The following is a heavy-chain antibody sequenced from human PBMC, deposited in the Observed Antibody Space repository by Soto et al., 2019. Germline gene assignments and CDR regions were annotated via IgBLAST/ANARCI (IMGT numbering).Heavy chain of an antibody. V-gene: IGHV4-31*03. CDR1: GGSISSGGYY. J-gene: IGHJ4*02. CDR3: ARGRLVVVAAAGYFDY. D-gene: IGHD2-15*01. Sequence: QVQLQESGPGLVKPSQTLSLTCTVSGGSISSGGYYWSWIRQHPGKGLEWIGYIYYSGSTYYNPSLKSRVTISVDTSKNQFSLKLSSVTAADTAVYYCARGRLVVVAAAGYFDYWGQGTLVTVSS. CDR2: IYYSGST.